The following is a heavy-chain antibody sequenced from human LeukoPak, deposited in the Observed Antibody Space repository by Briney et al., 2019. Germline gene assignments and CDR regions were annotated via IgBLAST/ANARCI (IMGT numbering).Heavy chain of an antibody. J-gene: IGHJ4*02. CDR1: GVSVSSGSYY. D-gene: IGHD1-26*01. V-gene: IGHV4-61*01. Sequence: SETLSLTCTVSGVSVSSGSYYWSWIRQPPGKGLEWIGYIYYSGSTNYNPSLKSRVTISVDTSKNQFSLKLSSVTAADTAVYYCARTKRALTYYFDYWGQGTLVTVSS. CDR3: ARTKRALTYYFDY. CDR2: IYYSGST.